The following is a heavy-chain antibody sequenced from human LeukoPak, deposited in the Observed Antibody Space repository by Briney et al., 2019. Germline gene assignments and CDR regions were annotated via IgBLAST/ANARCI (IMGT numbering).Heavy chain of an antibody. J-gene: IGHJ3*02. CDR3: ARPYGSGWYAAFHI. CDR2: IHSTGST. D-gene: IGHD6-19*01. Sequence: SETLSLTCTVSGDSMSGYYWSWIRQPPGKGLEWIGYIHSTGSTKYNPSLKSRVSISTDTSKNEFSLWLTSVTAAGTAVYYCARPYGSGWYAAFHIWGQGTMVSVSS. V-gene: IGHV4-4*09. CDR1: GDSMSGYY.